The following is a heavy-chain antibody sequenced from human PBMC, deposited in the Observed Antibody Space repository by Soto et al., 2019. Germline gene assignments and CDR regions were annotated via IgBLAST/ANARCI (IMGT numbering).Heavy chain of an antibody. D-gene: IGHD3-3*01. CDR1: GFTFSSYA. CDR2: ISGSGGST. Sequence: GGSLRLSCAASGFTFSSYAMSWVRQAPGKGLEWVSAISGSGGSTYYADSVKGRFTISRDNSKNTLYLQMNSLRAEDTAVYYCAKDNRAGGFLEWLLYDYWGQGTLVTVSS. CDR3: AKDNRAGGFLEWLLYDY. V-gene: IGHV3-23*01. J-gene: IGHJ4*02.